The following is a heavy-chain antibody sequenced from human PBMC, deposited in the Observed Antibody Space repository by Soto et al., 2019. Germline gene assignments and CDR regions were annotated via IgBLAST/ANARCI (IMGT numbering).Heavy chain of an antibody. V-gene: IGHV3-23*01. J-gene: IGHJ6*02. D-gene: IGHD2-8*02. CDR2: ISGDGKST. CDR1: GFTFNAHA. Sequence: EVEVLESGGGLQQPGGSLRLSCVASGFTFNAHAMTWVRQGPGVGLEWTSSISGDGKSTYYADSVKGRFPVSRDNSKNTLTLQMNSLRVEDTATYYCVKDWTGNKCPCLDVWGQGTTVTVSS. CDR3: VKDWTGNKCPCLDV.